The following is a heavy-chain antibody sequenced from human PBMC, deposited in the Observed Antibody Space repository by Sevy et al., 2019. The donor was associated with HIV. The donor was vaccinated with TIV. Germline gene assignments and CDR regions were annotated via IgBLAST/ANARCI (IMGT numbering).Heavy chain of an antibody. Sequence: SETLSLTCTVSGGSISSSSYYWGWIRQPPGKGLEWIGSIYYRGSTYYNPSLKSRVTISVDTSKNQFSLKLSSVTAADTAVYYCARSTVTIFQHWGQGTLVTVSS. J-gene: IGHJ1*01. CDR1: GGSISSSSYY. D-gene: IGHD3-10*01. V-gene: IGHV4-39*01. CDR3: ARSTVTIFQH. CDR2: IYYRGST.